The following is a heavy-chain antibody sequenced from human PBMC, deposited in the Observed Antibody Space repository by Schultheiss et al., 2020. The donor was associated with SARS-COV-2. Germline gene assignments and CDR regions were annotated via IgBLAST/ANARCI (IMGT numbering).Heavy chain of an antibody. CDR1: GGSFSDYY. Sequence: SQTLSLTCAVYGGSFSDYYWSWIRQPPGKDLEWIGYIYHSGSAYYNPSLKSRVTMSIERSANQFSLRLNSVIAADTAVYYCARGLRGSGDHCSKGVCHPYYYYALDVWGQGTTVTVSS. D-gene: IGHD2-8*01. V-gene: IGHV4-34*01. CDR2: IYHSGSA. J-gene: IGHJ6*02. CDR3: ARGLRGSGDHCSKGVCHPYYYYALDV.